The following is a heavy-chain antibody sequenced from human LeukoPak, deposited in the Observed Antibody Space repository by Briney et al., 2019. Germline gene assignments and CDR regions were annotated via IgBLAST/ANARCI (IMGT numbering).Heavy chain of an antibody. D-gene: IGHD1-26*01. J-gene: IGHJ4*02. V-gene: IGHV1-46*01. Sequence: ASVKVSCTASGYTFTSYYMHWMRQAPGQGLEWMGIINPSGGSTSYAQKFQGRVTMTRDTSTSTVYMELSSLRSEDTAVYYCAREWELRDSYGVADDYWGQGTLVTVSS. CDR2: INPSGGST. CDR3: AREWELRDSYGVADDY. CDR1: GYTFTSYY.